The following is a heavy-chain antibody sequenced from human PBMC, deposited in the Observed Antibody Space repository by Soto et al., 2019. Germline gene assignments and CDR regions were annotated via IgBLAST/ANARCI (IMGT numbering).Heavy chain of an antibody. V-gene: IGHV3-23*01. Sequence: EVQLLESGGGLEQPGGSLKLSCAASGFTFNDYALSWVRQAPGKGLEWVSAISGSGADTNYADSVRGRFTVTRDNYKNTLYLRMDSLRPEDTAVYYCAKDRMRSDYGLDWFFDLWGRGTLVTVSS. J-gene: IGHJ2*01. D-gene: IGHD4-17*01. CDR2: ISGSGADT. CDR1: GFTFNDYA. CDR3: AKDRMRSDYGLDWFFDL.